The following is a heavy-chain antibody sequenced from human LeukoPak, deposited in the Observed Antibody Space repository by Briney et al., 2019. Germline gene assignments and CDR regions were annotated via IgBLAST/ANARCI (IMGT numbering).Heavy chain of an antibody. Sequence: SGPALVHPTQPLTLTCTFSGFSLSTSGVGVGWIRQPPGKALEWLALIYWDDDKRYSPSLKSRLTITKDTSKNQVVLTMTNMDPVDTATYYCAHVTIFTRPPTFDYWGQGTLVTVSS. CDR2: IYWDDDK. CDR3: AHVTIFTRPPTFDY. V-gene: IGHV2-5*02. CDR1: GFSLSTSGVG. D-gene: IGHD3-9*01. J-gene: IGHJ4*02.